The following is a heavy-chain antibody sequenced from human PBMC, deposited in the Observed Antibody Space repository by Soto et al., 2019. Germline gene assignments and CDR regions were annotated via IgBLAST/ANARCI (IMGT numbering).Heavy chain of an antibody. CDR1: GGSMRGYY. CDR3: ARGSGNSGYFDV. J-gene: IGHJ2*01. Sequence: QVQLQESGPGLVKPSETLSLTCTVSGGSMRGYYWNWIRQPPGKGLEWITYISYTGTTNYNPSLKSRVTISVDTSRNQVSLNLSSVTAADTAVYYCARGSGNSGYFDVWGRGTLVTVSS. V-gene: IGHV4-59*01. D-gene: IGHD2-15*01. CDR2: ISYTGTT.